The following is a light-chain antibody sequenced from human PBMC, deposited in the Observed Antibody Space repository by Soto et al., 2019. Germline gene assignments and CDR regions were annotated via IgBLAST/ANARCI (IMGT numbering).Light chain of an antibody. V-gene: IGKV1-5*01. CDR3: QQYTSYPFT. J-gene: IGKJ3*01. CDR2: DAS. CDR1: QSISRW. Sequence: DIQMTQSPSTLSASIGDRVTITCRASQSISRWWDWYQQKPGKAPKLLIYDASSLESGVPSRFSGSGFGTECSLTISSLQPADFATYYFQQYTSYPFTVGPGTKVHIK.